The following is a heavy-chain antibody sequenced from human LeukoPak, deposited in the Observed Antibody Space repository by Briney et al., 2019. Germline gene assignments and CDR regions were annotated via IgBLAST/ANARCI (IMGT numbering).Heavy chain of an antibody. Sequence: GESLKISCKGSGYSSTSYWIGWVRQMPGKGLEWMGIIYPGDSDTRYSPSFQGQVTISADKSISTAYLQWSSLKASDTAMYYCASGLGAIVGAPAAFDIWGQGTMVTVSS. D-gene: IGHD1-26*01. CDR1: GYSSTSYW. J-gene: IGHJ3*02. V-gene: IGHV5-51*01. CDR2: IYPGDSDT. CDR3: ASGLGAIVGAPAAFDI.